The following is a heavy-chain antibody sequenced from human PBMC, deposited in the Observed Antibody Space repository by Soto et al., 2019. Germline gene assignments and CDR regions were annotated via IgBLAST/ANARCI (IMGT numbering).Heavy chain of an antibody. CDR3: ARGKSDSDNSGSPLGY. V-gene: IGHV4-34*01. J-gene: IGHJ4*02. CDR1: GGSFSGYY. CDR2: INHRGST. D-gene: IGHD1-26*01. Sequence: QVQLQQWGAGLLKPSETLSLTCAVYGGSFSGYYWSWIRQPPGKGLEWIGEINHRGSTNYNPSLKIRVTTSVDTSTNQFSPNLSSVTAADTAVYYGARGKSDSDNSGSPLGYWGQGTLVTVSS.